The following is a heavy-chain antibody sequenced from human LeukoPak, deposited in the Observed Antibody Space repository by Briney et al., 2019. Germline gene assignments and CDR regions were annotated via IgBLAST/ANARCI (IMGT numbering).Heavy chain of an antibody. CDR3: AKARIAAAGTGAFDV. Sequence: GGSLRLSCAASGFTFSSSAMTWVRQAPGKGLEWVSAFSATGGSPYYAESVKGRSTISRDNSKNTLYLQMDSLRAEDTAIYYCAKARIAAAGTGAFDVWGQGTMVTVSS. V-gene: IGHV3-23*01. J-gene: IGHJ3*01. D-gene: IGHD6-13*01. CDR2: FSATGGSP. CDR1: GFTFSSSA.